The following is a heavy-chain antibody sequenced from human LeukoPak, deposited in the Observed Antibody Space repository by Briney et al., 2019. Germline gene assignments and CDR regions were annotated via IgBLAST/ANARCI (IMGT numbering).Heavy chain of an antibody. Sequence: SETLSLTCAVYGGSFRGYHWSCIRQPPGKGLEWIGEINQSGSTNYNPSLKSRVTILVDMSKNQFSLKLSSVTAAETAVYYCARVQGKIDYWGQGTLVTVSS. CDR2: INQSGST. V-gene: IGHV4-34*01. J-gene: IGHJ4*02. CDR3: ARVQGKIDY. CDR1: GGSFRGYH.